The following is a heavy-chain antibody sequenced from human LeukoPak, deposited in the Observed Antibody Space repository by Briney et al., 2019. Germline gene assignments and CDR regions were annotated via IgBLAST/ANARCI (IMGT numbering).Heavy chain of an antibody. J-gene: IGHJ4*02. V-gene: IGHV3-30*03. D-gene: IGHD3-10*01. Sequence: GGSLRLSCAASGFTFSSYGMHWGRQAPGKGLEWVAVISYDGSNKYYADSVKGRFTISRDNSKNTLYLQMNSLRAEDTAVYYCASGGELTFDYWGQGTLVTVSS. CDR2: ISYDGSNK. CDR3: ASGGELTFDY. CDR1: GFTFSSYG.